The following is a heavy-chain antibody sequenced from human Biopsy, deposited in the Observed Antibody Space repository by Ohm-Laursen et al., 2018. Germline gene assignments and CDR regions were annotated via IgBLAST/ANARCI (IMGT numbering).Heavy chain of an antibody. Sequence: ASVKVSCKVSGYSFSTYDVNWVRQARGQGLEWMGWMIPSSGKTGYAQRFQGRVTLTMNTSISTAYMELSGLKSEDTAVYFCARGYSRRVSIFEASIYWFDTWGQGTLVTVSS. V-gene: IGHV1-8*01. CDR2: MIPSSGKT. CDR3: ARGYSRRVSIFEASIYWFDT. D-gene: IGHD6-6*01. J-gene: IGHJ5*02. CDR1: GYSFSTYD.